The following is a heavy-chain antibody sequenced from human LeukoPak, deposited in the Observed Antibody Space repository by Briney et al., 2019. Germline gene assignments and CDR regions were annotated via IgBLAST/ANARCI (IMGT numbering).Heavy chain of an antibody. Sequence: PGGSLRLSCAAFEFTFSSYKMNWVRQVPGKGLEWVSSISSSSDYVYYADSVKGRFTVSRDNAKKSLYLQMNSLRAEDTAVYYCAREPFWSGYYSNLHFDYWGRGVLVTVSS. V-gene: IGHV3-21*01. CDR1: EFTFSSYK. CDR2: ISSSSDYV. J-gene: IGHJ4*02. CDR3: AREPFWSGYYSNLHFDY. D-gene: IGHD3-3*01.